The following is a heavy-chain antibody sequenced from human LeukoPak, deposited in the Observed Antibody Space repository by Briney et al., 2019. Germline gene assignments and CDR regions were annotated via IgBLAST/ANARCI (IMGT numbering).Heavy chain of an antibody. V-gene: IGHV4-30-4*01. CDR1: GGSISSGDYY. Sequence: KPSQTLSLTCTVSGGSISSGDYYWSWIRQPPGKGLEWIGYIYYSGSTYYNPSLKSRVTISVDTSKNQFSLKLSSVTAADTAVYYCARLGAGPTYYDFWSGYSSFYFDYWGQGTLVTVSS. CDR3: ARLGAGPTYYDFWSGYSSFYFDY. J-gene: IGHJ4*02. CDR2: IYYSGST. D-gene: IGHD3-3*01.